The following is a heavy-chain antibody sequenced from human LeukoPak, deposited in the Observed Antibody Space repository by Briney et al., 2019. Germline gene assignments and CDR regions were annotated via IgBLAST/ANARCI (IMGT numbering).Heavy chain of an antibody. CDR3: ARTPGGSGPYWGVPRSYCFDF. V-gene: IGHV4-61*09. CDR2: VYVTRST. CDR1: GGSIGGGSYY. Sequence: PSETLSLTCTVSGGSIGGGSYYWSWVRLPAGKGLEWIGHVYVTRSTKYNPSLKSRVDISLDMSRNQLFLRLDSVTAADTAIYYCARTPGGSGPYWGVPRSYCFDFWGQGISVAVS. J-gene: IGHJ4*02. D-gene: IGHD6-25*01.